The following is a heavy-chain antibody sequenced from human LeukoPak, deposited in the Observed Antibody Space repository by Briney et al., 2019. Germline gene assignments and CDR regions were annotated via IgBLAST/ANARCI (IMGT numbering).Heavy chain of an antibody. D-gene: IGHD1-1*01. CDR3: ASQLGGTTFH. CDR2: VYYSETT. Sequence: PSETLSLTCSVSGASINSYYWSWIRQPPGKGLEWIGYVYYSETTNYNPSLKSRVTISLDTSKTQFSLRLSSVTAADTAVYYCASQLGGTTFHWGQGILVTVPS. V-gene: IGHV4-59*01. J-gene: IGHJ4*02. CDR1: GASINSYY.